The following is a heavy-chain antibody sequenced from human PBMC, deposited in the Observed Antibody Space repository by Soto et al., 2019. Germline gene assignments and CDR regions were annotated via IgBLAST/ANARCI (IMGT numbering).Heavy chain of an antibody. D-gene: IGHD2-15*01. CDR1: GGTFSSYT. Sequence: QVQLVQSGAEVKKPGSSVKVSCKASGGTFSSYTISWVRQAPGQGLEWMGRIIPILGIANYAQKFQGRVTITADKSTSTAYRELSSLRSEDTAVYYCARSLGYCSGGSCSHFDYWGQGTLVTVSS. CDR2: IIPILGIA. CDR3: ARSLGYCSGGSCSHFDY. V-gene: IGHV1-69*02. J-gene: IGHJ4*02.